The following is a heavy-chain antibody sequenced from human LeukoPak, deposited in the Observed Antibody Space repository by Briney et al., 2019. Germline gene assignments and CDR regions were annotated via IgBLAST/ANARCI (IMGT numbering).Heavy chain of an antibody. V-gene: IGHV3-74*01. D-gene: IGHD3-22*01. CDR3: ARDYYSRFDY. CDR1: GFTLSRYG. J-gene: IGHJ4*02. Sequence: GGSLGLSCAASGFTLSRYGMNWVRQAPGKGLVWVSRINREGSSTTYADSVKGRFTISRDNAKNTLILQMNGLRAEDTAVYYCARDYYSRFDYWGQGTLVTVSS. CDR2: INREGSST.